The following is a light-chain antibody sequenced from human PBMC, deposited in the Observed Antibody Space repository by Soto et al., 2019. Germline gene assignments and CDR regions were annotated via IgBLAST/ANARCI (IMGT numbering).Light chain of an antibody. CDR2: EVS. CDR1: SSDVGGYNY. Sequence: QSVLTQPAPVSGSPGQSITISCTGNSSDVGGYNYVSWFQQHPGKAPKLKIYEVSNRPSGFSNRFSGSKSGYTASLTISELQAEDEADYYCTSFTSSSTWVFCGWTK. J-gene: IGLJ3*02. V-gene: IGLV2-14*03. CDR3: TSFTSSSTWV.